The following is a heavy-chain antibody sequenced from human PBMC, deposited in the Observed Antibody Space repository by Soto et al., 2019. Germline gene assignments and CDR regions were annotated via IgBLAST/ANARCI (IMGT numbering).Heavy chain of an antibody. CDR2: ISAYNGNT. Sequence: GASVKVSCKASGYTFTSYGISWVRQAPGQGLEWMGWISAYNGNTNYAQKLQGRVTMTTDTSTSTAYMELRSLRSDDTAVYYCARDSGIVVVVNWFDPWGQGSLVTVSS. D-gene: IGHD2-15*01. CDR1: GYTFTSYG. J-gene: IGHJ5*02. CDR3: ARDSGIVVVVNWFDP. V-gene: IGHV1-18*01.